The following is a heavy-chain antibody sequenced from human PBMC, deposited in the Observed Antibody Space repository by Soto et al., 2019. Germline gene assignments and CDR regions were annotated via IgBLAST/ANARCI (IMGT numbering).Heavy chain of an antibody. V-gene: IGHV4-61*01. Sequence: SETLSLTCAVSGASVSSGNYYWSWIRQPPGRGLDWIGNIYYTGSTNYNPSLKSRVTMSVDTSRNQFSLKLNSVTAADTAVYYCARMSLTIRNWFDPWGPGTLVTVSS. CDR1: GASVSSGNYY. J-gene: IGHJ5*02. D-gene: IGHD4-4*01. CDR3: ARMSLTIRNWFDP. CDR2: IYYTGST.